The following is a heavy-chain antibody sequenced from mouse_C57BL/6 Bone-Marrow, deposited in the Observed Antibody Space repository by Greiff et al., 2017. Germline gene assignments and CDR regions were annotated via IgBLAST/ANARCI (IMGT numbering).Heavy chain of an antibody. V-gene: IGHV14-4*01. CDR1: GFNIKDYY. Sequence: VQLQQSGAELVRPGASVKLSCTASGFNIKDYYMHWVKQRPEQGLEWIGWIDPENGDPEYAPKFQGKATITADTSSNTAYLQLSSLTSEDTAVYYCTRVSTVAYWGHGTTLTVSS. CDR2: IDPENGDP. CDR3: TRVSTVAY. D-gene: IGHD1-1*01. J-gene: IGHJ2*01.